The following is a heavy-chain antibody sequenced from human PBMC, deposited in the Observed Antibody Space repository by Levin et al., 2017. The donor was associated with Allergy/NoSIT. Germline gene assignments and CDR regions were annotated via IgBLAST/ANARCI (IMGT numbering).Heavy chain of an antibody. Sequence: PSETLSLTCAVSGYSISSGYYWGWIRQPPGKGLEWIGSIYHSGSTYYNPSLKSRVTISVDTSKNQFSLKLSSVTAADTAVYYCAREYYYDSRNAFDIWGQGTMVTVSS. CDR3: AREYYYDSRNAFDI. J-gene: IGHJ3*02. V-gene: IGHV4-38-2*02. CDR2: IYHSGST. D-gene: IGHD3-22*01. CDR1: GYSISSGYY.